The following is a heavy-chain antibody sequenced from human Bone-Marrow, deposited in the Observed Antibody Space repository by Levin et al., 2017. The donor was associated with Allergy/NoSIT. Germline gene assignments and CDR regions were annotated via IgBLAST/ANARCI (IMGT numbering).Heavy chain of an antibody. CDR2: IYSTGST. CDR3: ARNGGPRYGLDV. D-gene: IGHD2-8*01. J-gene: IGHJ6*02. Sequence: SETLSLTCAVSGGSISSVDYSWTWVRQHPGKGLEWIGFIYSTGSTYYRASLKSRILMSVDTSTNQFSLELRSVTAADTAVYYCARNGGPRYGLDVWGQGTTVSVSS. V-gene: IGHV4-31*11. CDR1: GGSISSVDYS.